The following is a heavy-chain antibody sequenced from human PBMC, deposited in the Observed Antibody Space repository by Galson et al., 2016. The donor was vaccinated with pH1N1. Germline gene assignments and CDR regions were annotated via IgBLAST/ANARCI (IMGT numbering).Heavy chain of an antibody. D-gene: IGHD4/OR15-4a*01. J-gene: IGHJ3*02. CDR2: INSDGSSR. Sequence: SLRLSCAGSGFIFSSYWMHWVRQVPGKGLVWVSHINSDGSSRSHADSVEGRFTISRDNAKKTLYLQMNSLRAEDTGVYYCTRDRAFGDYGGASDIWGQGTMVTVSS. CDR3: TRDRAFGDYGGASDI. V-gene: IGHV3-74*01. CDR1: GFIFSSYW.